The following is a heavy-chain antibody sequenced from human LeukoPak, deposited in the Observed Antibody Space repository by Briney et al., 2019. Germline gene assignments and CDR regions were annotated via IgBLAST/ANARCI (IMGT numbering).Heavy chain of an antibody. CDR1: GDSLTHYY. V-gene: IGHV4-4*08. J-gene: IGHJ3*02. CDR3: ARRNDFHI. Sequence: SETLSLTCSVSGDSLTHYYWSWTRQPPGKGLEWIGYIYSNEATEYKPSLKSRVTISADTSKNQFSLKLTSVSAADTAIYYCARRNDFHIWGERSLASVSS. CDR2: IYSNEAT.